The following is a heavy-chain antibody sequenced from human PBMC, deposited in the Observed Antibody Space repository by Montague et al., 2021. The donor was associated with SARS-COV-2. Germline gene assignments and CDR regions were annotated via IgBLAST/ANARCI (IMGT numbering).Heavy chain of an antibody. CDR3: ARFSGYVDY. CDR2: TYYSGST. CDR1: GGSISSYY. D-gene: IGHD6-19*01. Sequence: SETLSLTCTVSGGSISSYYWSWIRQPPGKGLEWIGYTYYSGSTNYNPSLKSRVTISVDPSKNQFSLKLSSVTAADTAVYYCARFSGYVDYWGQGTLVTVSS. J-gene: IGHJ4*02. V-gene: IGHV4-59*01.